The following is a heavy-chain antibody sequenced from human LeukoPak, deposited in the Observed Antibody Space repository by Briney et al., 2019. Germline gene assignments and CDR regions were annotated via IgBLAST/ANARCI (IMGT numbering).Heavy chain of an antibody. V-gene: IGHV3-48*04. J-gene: IGHJ4*02. CDR3: ARDLYGPPDY. CDR1: GFTFSSYW. Sequence: GGSLRLSCAASGFTFSSYWMNWVRQAPGRGLEWVSYITYSSSTIYYADSVKGRFTISRDNAKSSLYLQMNSLRADDTAVYYCARDLYGPPDYWGQGTLVIVSS. CDR2: ITYSSSTI. D-gene: IGHD2-8*01.